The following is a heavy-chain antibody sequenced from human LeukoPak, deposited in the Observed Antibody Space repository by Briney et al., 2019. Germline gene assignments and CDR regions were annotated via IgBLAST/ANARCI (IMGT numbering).Heavy chain of an antibody. Sequence: GGSLRLSCRTSGFNFGDYAMSWVRQAPGQGLEWVGFIRTKPYGGTPDYAASVKGRFTISVDDSKSIAYLRMNSLETEDTAVYYCTRDLHGDDAFDVWGQGTMVAVSS. CDR2: IRTKPYGGTP. V-gene: IGHV3-49*04. J-gene: IGHJ3*01. CDR1: GFNFGDYA. CDR3: TRDLHGDDAFDV. D-gene: IGHD4-17*01.